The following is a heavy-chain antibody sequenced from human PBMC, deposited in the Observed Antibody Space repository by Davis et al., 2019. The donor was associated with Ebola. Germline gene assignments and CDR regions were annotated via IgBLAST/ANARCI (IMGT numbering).Heavy chain of an antibody. V-gene: IGHV4-30-4*08. CDR1: GGSISSGDYY. Sequence: PSETLSLTCTVSGGSISSGDYYWNWIRQPPGKGLEWIGYIYYSGTTYYNPSLKSRLTISLDTSKNQFSLKLSSVTAADTAFYYCARGYGDYGECAFDIWGHGTMVTVSS. CDR3: ARGYGDYGECAFDI. CDR2: IYYSGTT. J-gene: IGHJ3*02. D-gene: IGHD4-17*01.